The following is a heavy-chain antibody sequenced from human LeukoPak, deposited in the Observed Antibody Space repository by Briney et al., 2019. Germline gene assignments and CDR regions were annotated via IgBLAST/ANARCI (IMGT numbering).Heavy chain of an antibody. CDR2: ISSSSSTI. Sequence: GGSLRLSCAASGFTFSSYSMNWARQAPGKGLEWVSYISSSSSTIYYADSVKGRFTISRDNAKNSLFLQMNSLRADDTALYYCAKRPRSGWFFDYWGQGTLVTVSS. D-gene: IGHD6-19*01. J-gene: IGHJ4*02. V-gene: IGHV3-48*04. CDR3: AKRPRSGWFFDY. CDR1: GFTFSSYS.